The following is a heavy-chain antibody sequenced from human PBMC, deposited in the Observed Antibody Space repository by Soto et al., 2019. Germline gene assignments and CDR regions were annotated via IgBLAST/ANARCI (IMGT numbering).Heavy chain of an antibody. J-gene: IGHJ6*03. CDR1: GGSISSGGYY. D-gene: IGHD1-1*01. V-gene: IGHV4-31*03. CDR3: ARGNWNHVGYYYYYMDV. CDR2: IYYSGST. Sequence: TLSLTCTVSGGSISSGGYYWSWIRQHPGKGLEWIGYIYYSGSTYYNPSLKSRVTISVDTSKNQFSLKLSSVTAADTAVYYCARGNWNHVGYYYYYMDVWGKGTTVTVSS.